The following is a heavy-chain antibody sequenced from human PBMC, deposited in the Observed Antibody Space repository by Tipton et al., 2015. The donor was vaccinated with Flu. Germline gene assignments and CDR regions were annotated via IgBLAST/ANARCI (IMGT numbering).Heavy chain of an antibody. V-gene: IGHV3-33*01. CDR1: GFTFSTYA. J-gene: IGHJ4*02. Sequence: QVQLVQSGGGVVQPGRSLRLSCAASGFTFSTYAMHWVRQAPGKGLEWVAVIWYDGSDKYYADSVKGRFTISRDNSKNTLYLQMNSLRAEDTAVYYCARDKVGIGALNSFNFWGQGTLVTVSS. CDR2: IWYDGSDK. D-gene: IGHD2/OR15-2a*01. CDR3: ARDKVGIGALNSFNF.